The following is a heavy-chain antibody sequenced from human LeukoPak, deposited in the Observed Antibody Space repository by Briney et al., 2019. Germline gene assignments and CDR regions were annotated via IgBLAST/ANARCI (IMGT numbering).Heavy chain of an antibody. CDR2: IYYSGST. Sequence: SETLSLTCTVYGGSISSSSYCWGRLRQPPGKGLEWSGSIYYSGSTYYNPSLKSRVTISVDTSKNRFSLKLSSVTAADTAVYYCAKGHLAWGQGTLVTVSS. V-gene: IGHV4-39*07. CDR3: AKGHLA. CDR1: GGSISSSSYC. J-gene: IGHJ4*02.